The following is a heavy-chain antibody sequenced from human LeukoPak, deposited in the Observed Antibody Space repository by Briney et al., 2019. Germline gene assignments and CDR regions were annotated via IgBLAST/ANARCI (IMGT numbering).Heavy chain of an antibody. J-gene: IGHJ6*04. D-gene: IGHD5-18*01. CDR3: ARGHGYPYGMDV. CDR2: INHSGST. CDR1: GGSFSGYY. Sequence: SATLSLTCAVYGGSFSGYYWSWIRQPPGKGLEWIGEINHSGSTNYNPSLKSRVTISVDTSKNQFSLKLSSVTAADTAVYYCARGHGYPYGMDVWGKGTTVTVSS. V-gene: IGHV4-34*01.